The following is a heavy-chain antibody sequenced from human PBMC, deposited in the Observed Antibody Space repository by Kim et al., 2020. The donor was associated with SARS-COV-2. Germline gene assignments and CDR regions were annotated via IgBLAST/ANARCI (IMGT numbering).Heavy chain of an antibody. J-gene: IGHJ3*01. Sequence: GGSLRLSCAASGFTFDDYAMHWVRQAPGKGLEWVSGISWNSGSIGYADSVKGRFTISRDHAKNHLYLQMNSVRADDTALYYCVQDPTKRFLEWLLLGAF. V-gene: IGHV3-9*01. D-gene: IGHD3-3*01. CDR1: GFTFDDYA. CDR2: ISWNSGSI. CDR3: VQDPTKRFLEWLLLGAF.